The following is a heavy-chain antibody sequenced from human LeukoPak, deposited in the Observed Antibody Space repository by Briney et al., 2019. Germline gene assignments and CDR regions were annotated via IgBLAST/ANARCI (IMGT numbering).Heavy chain of an antibody. Sequence: PSETLSLTCAVYGGSFSGYYWSWIRQPPGKGLEWIGEINHSGSTNYNPSLKSRVTISVDTSKNQFSLKLSSVTAADTAVYYCARDHDYGDYVRAFDIWGQGTMVTVSS. J-gene: IGHJ3*02. CDR2: INHSGST. CDR3: ARDHDYGDYVRAFDI. CDR1: GGSFSGYY. V-gene: IGHV4-34*01. D-gene: IGHD4-17*01.